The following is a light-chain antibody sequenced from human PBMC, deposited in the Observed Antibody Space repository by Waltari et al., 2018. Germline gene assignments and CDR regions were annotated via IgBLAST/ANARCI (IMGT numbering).Light chain of an antibody. J-gene: IGLJ3*02. V-gene: IGLV3-1*01. CDR3: QAWDRGTWGV. Sequence: SYDLTQPPSVSVSPGQTASITCSGPELGCRFVCWYQQKPGHSPILVIYQNGRRPSGIPGRFSGSNSENTATLTISGTQAVDEADYYCQAWDRGTWGVFGGGTRLTVL. CDR1: ELGCRF. CDR2: QNG.